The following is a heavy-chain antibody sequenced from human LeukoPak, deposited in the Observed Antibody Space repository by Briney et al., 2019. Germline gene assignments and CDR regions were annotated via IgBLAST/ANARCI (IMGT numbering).Heavy chain of an antibody. CDR1: RFTVSNNY. D-gene: IGHD2-8*01. CDR3: ARDIDWGYAMIY. Sequence: GGSLRLSCAASRFTVSNNYMNWVRQAPGEGLEWVSVIHPSGSTYYADSAKGRFTISRDNSKNTLYLQMNSLRPEDTAIHYCARDIDWGYAMIYWGQGTLVTVSS. V-gene: IGHV3-66*03. CDR2: IHPSGST. J-gene: IGHJ4*02.